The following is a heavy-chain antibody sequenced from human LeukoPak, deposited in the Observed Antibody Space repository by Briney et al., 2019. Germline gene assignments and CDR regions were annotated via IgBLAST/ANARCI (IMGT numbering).Heavy chain of an antibody. V-gene: IGHV1-69*13. CDR1: GYTFTGYY. J-gene: IGHJ3*02. Sequence: SVKVSCKASGYTFTGYYIHWVRQAPGQGLEWMGGIIPIFGTANYAQKFQGRVTITADESTSTAYMELSSLRSEDTAVYYCARDLRRSYYDLVGPDAFDIWGQGTMVTVSS. D-gene: IGHD3-22*01. CDR2: IIPIFGTA. CDR3: ARDLRRSYYDLVGPDAFDI.